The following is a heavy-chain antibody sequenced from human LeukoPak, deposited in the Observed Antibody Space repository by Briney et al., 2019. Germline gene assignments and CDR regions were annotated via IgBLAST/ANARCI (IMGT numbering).Heavy chain of an antibody. CDR1: GYSFTSYW. D-gene: IGHD6-13*01. V-gene: IGHV5-51*01. CDR2: IYPGDSDT. Sequence: GESLKISCKGSGYSFTSYWIGWVRQMPGKGLEWMGIIYPGDSDTRYSPSFQGQVTISADKSISTAYLQWSSLKASDTAMYYCARHNRIAAAGTAFYYYYYMDVWGNGTTVTVSS. CDR3: ARHNRIAAAGTAFYYYYYMDV. J-gene: IGHJ6*03.